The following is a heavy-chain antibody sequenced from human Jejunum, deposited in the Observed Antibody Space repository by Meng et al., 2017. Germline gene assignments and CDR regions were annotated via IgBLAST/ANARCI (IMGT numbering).Heavy chain of an antibody. Sequence: QLRLQESGPGLVKPSATLSLTCTVSGASISTTNYYWGWIRQPPGKGLEWIGTMSYSGSTYFNPSLKSRITISTDTSKNQFSLKLNSVTAADTAVYYCARDEWFGRYWGVWFDPWGQGTLVTASS. CDR1: GASISTTNYY. V-gene: IGHV4-39*07. CDR3: ARDEWFGRYWGVWFDP. J-gene: IGHJ5*02. CDR2: MSYSGST. D-gene: IGHD3-10*01.